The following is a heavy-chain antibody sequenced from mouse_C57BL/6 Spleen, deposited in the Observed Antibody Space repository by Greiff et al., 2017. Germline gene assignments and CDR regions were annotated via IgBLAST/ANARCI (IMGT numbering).Heavy chain of an antibody. CDR1: GFNIKDDY. J-gene: IGHJ2*01. Sequence: VQLQQSGAELVRPGASVKLSCTASGFNIKDDYMNWVKQRPEQGLEWIGWIDPENGDTEYASKFQGKATITADTSSNTAYLQLSSLTSEDTAVYYCTRNAYGSTSHYWGQGTTLTVSS. V-gene: IGHV14-4*01. CDR2: IDPENGDT. CDR3: TRNAYGSTSHY. D-gene: IGHD1-1*01.